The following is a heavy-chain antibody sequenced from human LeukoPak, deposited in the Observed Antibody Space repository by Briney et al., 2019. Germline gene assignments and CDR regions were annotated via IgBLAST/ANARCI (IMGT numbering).Heavy chain of an antibody. Sequence: GGSLRLSCAASGFTFSSYAMSWVRQAPGKGLEWVSAISGSGGSTYYADSVKGRFTISRDNSKNTLCLQMNSLRAEDTAVYYCAKAPYIVVVPAAMTFDPWGQGTLVTVSS. CDR1: GFTFSSYA. CDR3: AKAPYIVVVPAAMTFDP. J-gene: IGHJ5*02. CDR2: ISGSGGST. V-gene: IGHV3-23*01. D-gene: IGHD2-2*01.